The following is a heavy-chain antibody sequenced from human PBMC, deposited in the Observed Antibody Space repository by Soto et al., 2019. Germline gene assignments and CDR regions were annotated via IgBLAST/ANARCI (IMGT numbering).Heavy chain of an antibody. J-gene: IGHJ6*03. CDR3: ARAPSVTGRLSYYYYYYMDV. CDR2: ISSSSSTI. CDR1: GFTFSSYS. D-gene: IGHD3-16*02. V-gene: IGHV3-48*01. Sequence: EVQLVESGGGLVQPGGSLRLSCAASGFTFSSYSMNWVRQAPGKGLEWVSYISSSSSTIYYADSVKGRFTISRDNAKNSLYLQMNSLRAEDTAVYYCARAPSVTGRLSYYYYYYMDVWGKGTTVTVSS.